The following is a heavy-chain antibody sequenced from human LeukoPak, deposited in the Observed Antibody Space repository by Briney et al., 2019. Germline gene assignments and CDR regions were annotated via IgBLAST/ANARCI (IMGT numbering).Heavy chain of an antibody. Sequence: ASVKVSCKASGYTFTSYGISWVRQAPGQGLEWMGWISAYNGNTNYAQKLQGRVTMTTDTSTSTAYMELRSLRSDDTAVYYCAKDHISMITFGGVIVQSDAFDIWGQGTMVTASS. CDR1: GYTFTSYG. CDR3: AKDHISMITFGGVIVQSDAFDI. D-gene: IGHD3-16*02. J-gene: IGHJ3*02. V-gene: IGHV1-18*01. CDR2: ISAYNGNT.